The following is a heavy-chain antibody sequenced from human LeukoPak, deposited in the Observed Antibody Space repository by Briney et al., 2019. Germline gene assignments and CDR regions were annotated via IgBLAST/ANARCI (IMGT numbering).Heavy chain of an antibody. D-gene: IGHD4-23*01. CDR2: ISSSSSYI. J-gene: IGHJ4*02. CDR3: AREVTTVVTRFFDY. V-gene: IGHV3-21*01. CDR1: GFTFSSYS. Sequence: GGSLRLSCAASGFTFSSYSMNWVRQAPGKGLEWVSSISSSSSYIYYADSVKGRFTISRDNAKNSLYLQMNSLRAEDTAVYYRAREVTTVVTRFFDYWGQGTLVTVSS.